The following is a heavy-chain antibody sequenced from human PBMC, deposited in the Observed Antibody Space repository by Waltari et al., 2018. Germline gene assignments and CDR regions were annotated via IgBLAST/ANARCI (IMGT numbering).Heavy chain of an antibody. CDR3: ARQWLVNFDY. V-gene: IGHV3-7*03. CDR2: IKQDGSEK. Sequence: EVQLVESGGGLVQPGGSLRLSCAASGFTFSSYWRSWVRQAPGKGLEWVANIKQDGSEKYYVDSVKGRFTISRDNAKNSLYLQMNSLRAEDTAVYYCARQWLVNFDYWGQGTLVTVSS. CDR1: GFTFSSYW. D-gene: IGHD6-19*01. J-gene: IGHJ4*02.